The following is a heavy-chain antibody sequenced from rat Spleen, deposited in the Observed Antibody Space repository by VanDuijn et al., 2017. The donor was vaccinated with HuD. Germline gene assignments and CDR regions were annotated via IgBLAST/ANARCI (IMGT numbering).Heavy chain of an antibody. CDR3: ARLGGLRNWFAY. D-gene: IGHD4-3*01. CDR1: GLSFSNYD. Sequence: EVQLVESGGGLVRPGRSLKLSCAASGLSFSNYDMAWVRQAPTKGLEWVASISTGGDDTYYRDSVKGRFTISRDDEESTLYLQMDSLRSEDTATYVCARLGGLRNWFAYWGQGTLVTVSS. V-gene: IGHV5-25*01. J-gene: IGHJ3*01. CDR2: ISTGGDDT.